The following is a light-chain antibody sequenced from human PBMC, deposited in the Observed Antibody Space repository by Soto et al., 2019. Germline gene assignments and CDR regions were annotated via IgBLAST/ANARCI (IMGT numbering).Light chain of an antibody. CDR3: QQYSSYSRT. CDR1: QSISSW. Sequence: DIQMTQSPSTLSASVGDRVTITCRASQSISSWLAWYQQKPGKAPKLLIYDASSLESGVTSRFSGSGSGTDFTLTISSLQPDDFATYYCQQYSSYSRTFGQGTKLEIK. CDR2: DAS. J-gene: IGKJ2*01. V-gene: IGKV1-5*01.